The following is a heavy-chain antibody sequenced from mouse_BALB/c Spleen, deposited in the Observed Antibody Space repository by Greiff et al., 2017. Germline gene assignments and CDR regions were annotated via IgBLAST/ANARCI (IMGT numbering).Heavy chain of an antibody. CDR3: GRIAGGGIFDV. CDR1: GFSLSTAGMG. J-gene: IGHJ1*01. CDR2: SWWDDDK. D-gene: IGHD4-1*01. V-gene: IGHV8-8*01. Sequence: QVTLKVSGPGILQPSQTLSLTCSFSGFSLSTAGMGVGWIRQPSGKGLEWLEHSWWDDDKRYNPALKSRLTISKDTTSNQVLLKIASVDTADTDTYSCGRIAGGGIFDVWGAGTTVTVSS.